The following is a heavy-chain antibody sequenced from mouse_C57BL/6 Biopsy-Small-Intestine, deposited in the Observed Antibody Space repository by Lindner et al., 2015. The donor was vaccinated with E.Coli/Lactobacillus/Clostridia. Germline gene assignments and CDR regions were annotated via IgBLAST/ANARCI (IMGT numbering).Heavy chain of an antibody. Sequence: VQLQESGGGLVKPGGSLKVSCAASGFTFSDYGMHWVRQAPEKGLEWVVYISSGSSTIYYADTVKGRFTISRDNAKNTLLLQMTSLRSEDTAMYYCTRGHYYGSSIYWYFDVWGTGTTVTVSS. CDR2: ISSGSSTI. V-gene: IGHV5-17*01. CDR3: TRGHYYGSSIYWYFDV. CDR1: GFTFSDYG. D-gene: IGHD1-1*01. J-gene: IGHJ1*03.